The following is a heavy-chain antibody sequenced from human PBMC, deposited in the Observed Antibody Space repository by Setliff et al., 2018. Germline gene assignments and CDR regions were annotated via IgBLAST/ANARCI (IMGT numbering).Heavy chain of an antibody. CDR1: GFTFSDYG. J-gene: IGHJ6*03. V-gene: IGHV3-21*01. D-gene: IGHD2-15*01. Sequence: SLKISCAASGFTFSDYGMNWVRQAPGKGLEWVACLSGGSSYIHYADSMKGRFTISRDDSKNSLYLQMNSLRAEDTGVYYCARDHGVVPGVDYMDVWGKGTTVTVSS. CDR3: ARDHGVVPGVDYMDV. CDR2: LSGGSSYI.